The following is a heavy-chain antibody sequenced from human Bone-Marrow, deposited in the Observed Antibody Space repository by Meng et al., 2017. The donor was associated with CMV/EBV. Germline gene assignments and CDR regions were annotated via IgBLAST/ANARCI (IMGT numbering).Heavy chain of an antibody. CDR1: GYTFTTYD. J-gene: IGHJ6*02. D-gene: IGHD2-8*01. CDR2: ISAYNGNT. V-gene: IGHV1-18*01. CDR3: ARVDVLMVYAQYYYYYGMDV. Sequence: ASVKVSCKASGYTFTTYDINWVRQAPGQGLEWMGWISAYNGNTNYAQKLQGRVTMTTDTSTSTAYMELRSLRSDDTAVYYCARVDVLMVYAQYYYYYGMDVWGQGTTVTVSS.